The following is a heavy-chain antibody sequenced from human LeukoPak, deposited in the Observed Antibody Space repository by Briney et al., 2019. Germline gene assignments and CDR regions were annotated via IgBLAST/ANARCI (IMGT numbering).Heavy chain of an antibody. CDR3: ARDWIEWYDSSGYPPGGY. D-gene: IGHD3-22*01. CDR2: IYSSGST. Sequence: SETLSLTCNVSGVSISSSSYYWGWIRQPPGKGLEWIGSIYSSGSTYYNSSLKSRVTISIDTSKNQVSLKMSSVTAADTAVYYCARDWIEWYDSSGYPPGGYWGQGTLVTVSS. J-gene: IGHJ4*02. CDR1: GVSISSSSYY. V-gene: IGHV4-39*02.